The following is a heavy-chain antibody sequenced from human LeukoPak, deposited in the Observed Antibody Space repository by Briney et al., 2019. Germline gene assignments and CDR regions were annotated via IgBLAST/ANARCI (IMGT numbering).Heavy chain of an antibody. V-gene: IGHV4-34*01. D-gene: IGHD3-3*01. Sequence: PSETLSLTCAVYGGSFSGFYWSWIRQPPGKGLEWIGEINHSGSTNYNPSLKSRVTISVDTSKNQFSLKLSSVTAADTAVYYCARAWGPRNYDFWSGYSYYFDYWGQGTLVTVSS. CDR1: GGSFSGFY. CDR3: ARAWGPRNYDFWSGYSYYFDY. J-gene: IGHJ4*02. CDR2: INHSGST.